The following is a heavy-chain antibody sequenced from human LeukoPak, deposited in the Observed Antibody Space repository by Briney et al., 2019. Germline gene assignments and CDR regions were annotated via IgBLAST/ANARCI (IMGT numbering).Heavy chain of an antibody. D-gene: IGHD2-2*01. V-gene: IGHV3-23*01. CDR2: ISGSGGST. Sequence: GGSLRLSCAASGFTFSSYAMSWVRQAPGKGLEWVSAISGSGGSTYYADSVKGRFTISRDNSKNTLYLRMNSLRAEDTAVYYCAKDPIVVVPAAMNYWGQGTLVTVSS. J-gene: IGHJ4*02. CDR1: GFTFSSYA. CDR3: AKDPIVVVPAAMNY.